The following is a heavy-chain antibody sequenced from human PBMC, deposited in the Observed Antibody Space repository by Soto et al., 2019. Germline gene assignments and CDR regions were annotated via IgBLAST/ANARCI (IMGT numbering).Heavy chain of an antibody. J-gene: IGHJ5*02. Sequence: QVRLQESGPGLVQPSGTLSLTCAVSGDSVSGDSWWSWLRQSPGKGLEWIGEIFRTGATHYNPSLISRVAVSGAPSKTQVSLKLTSVPAADAAVYYCARGGAYTWHPWGQGTLVTVSS. V-gene: IGHV4-4*02. D-gene: IGHD3-16*01. CDR3: ARGGAYTWHP. CDR1: GDSVSGDSW. CDR2: IFRTGAT.